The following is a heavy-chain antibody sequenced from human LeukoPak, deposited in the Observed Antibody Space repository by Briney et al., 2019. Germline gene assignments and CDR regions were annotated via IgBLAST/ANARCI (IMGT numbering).Heavy chain of an antibody. CDR3: ARVSQWLVPY. Sequence: LSLTCTVSGGSISSSSYFWGWIRQPPGKGLEWVSYISSTSSYINYADSVKGRFTISRDNAKNSLFLQMNSLRAEDTAVYYCARVSQWLVPYWGQGTLVTVSS. CDR1: GGSISSSSYF. CDR2: ISSTSSYI. J-gene: IGHJ4*02. V-gene: IGHV3-11*05. D-gene: IGHD6-19*01.